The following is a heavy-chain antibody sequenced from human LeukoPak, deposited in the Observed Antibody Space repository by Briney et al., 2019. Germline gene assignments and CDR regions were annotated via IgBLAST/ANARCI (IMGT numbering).Heavy chain of an antibody. CDR3: ARDEL. J-gene: IGHJ4*02. CDR2: IYYSGST. CDR1: GGSVSSGSYY. Sequence: SETLSPTCTVSGGSVSSGSYYWSWIRQPPGKGLEWIGYIYYSGSTNYNPSLKSRVTISVDTSKNQFSLKLSSVTAADTAVYYCARDELWGQGTLVTVSS. V-gene: IGHV4-61*01. D-gene: IGHD1-26*01.